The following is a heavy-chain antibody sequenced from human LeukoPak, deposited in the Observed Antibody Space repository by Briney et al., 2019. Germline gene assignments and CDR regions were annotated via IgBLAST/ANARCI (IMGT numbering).Heavy chain of an antibody. J-gene: IGHJ4*02. CDR1: GFTFRNYA. CDR3: AKFRADSSGWPFDY. V-gene: IGHV3-23*01. D-gene: IGHD6-19*01. CDR2: ISGSGSAT. Sequence: GGSLTLSCTASGFTFRNYAMSWVRQAPGKGLELVSGISGSGSATYYADSVKGRFAISRDNSKDTLYLQMNSLRAEDTAIYYCAKFRADSSGWPFDYWGQGTLVTVSS.